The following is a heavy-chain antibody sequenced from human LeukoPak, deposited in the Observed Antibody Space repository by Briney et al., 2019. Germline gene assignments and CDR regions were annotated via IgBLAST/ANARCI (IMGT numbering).Heavy chain of an antibody. J-gene: IGHJ4*02. CDR1: GLTLNTYY. CDR2: INQAGREK. CDR3: AKSMIDVRYYFDF. Sequence: GGSLTLSCAAWGLTLNTYYMSWVRQAPGKGREWVAYINQAGREKYYVDSVKGRFNISRDNAKKSLYLQMNSLGADDTAVYYCAKSMIDVRYYFDFWGQGTLVTVSS. D-gene: IGHD3-22*01. V-gene: IGHV3-7*01.